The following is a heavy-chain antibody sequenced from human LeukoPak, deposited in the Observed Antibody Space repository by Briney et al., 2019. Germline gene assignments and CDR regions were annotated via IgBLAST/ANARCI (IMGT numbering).Heavy chain of an antibody. CDR1: GFTFDSYA. D-gene: IGHD6-19*01. J-gene: IGHJ4*02. Sequence: PGGSLRLSCAASGFTFDSYAMSWVRQAPGKGLEWVSSITGSGYSTYYGDSVRGRFTVSRDNSKNTLYLQMSSLRAADTAVYYCAKDLISSGWYDFDDWGQGTLVIVSS. CDR3: AKDLISSGWYDFDD. V-gene: IGHV3-23*01. CDR2: ITGSGYST.